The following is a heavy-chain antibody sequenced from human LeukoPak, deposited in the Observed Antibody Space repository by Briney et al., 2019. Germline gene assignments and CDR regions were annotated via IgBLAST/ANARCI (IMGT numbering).Heavy chain of an antibody. CDR1: GGSTSSYY. V-gene: IGHV4-59*01. CDR3: ASGILTGYYSVDV. Sequence: SETLPLTRTVSGGSTSSYYWSWIRQPPGKGLEWIGYIYYSGSTNYNPSLKSRVTISVDTSKNQFSLKLSSVTAADTAVYYCASGILTGYYSVDVWGQGTMVTVSS. CDR2: IYYSGST. D-gene: IGHD3-9*01. J-gene: IGHJ3*01.